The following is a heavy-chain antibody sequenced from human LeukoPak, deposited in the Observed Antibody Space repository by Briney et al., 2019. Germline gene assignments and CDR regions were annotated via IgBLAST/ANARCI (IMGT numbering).Heavy chain of an antibody. CDR2: IYHSGST. V-gene: IGHV4-4*02. CDR1: GGSISSSNW. D-gene: IGHD6-19*01. Sequence: SGTLSLTCAVSGGSISSSNWWSWVRQPPGKGLEWIGEIYHSGSTNYNPSLKSRVTISVDKSKNQFSLKLSSVTAADTALYYCARGGSGWYSRLFDYWGQGTLVTVSS. J-gene: IGHJ4*02. CDR3: ARGGSGWYSRLFDY.